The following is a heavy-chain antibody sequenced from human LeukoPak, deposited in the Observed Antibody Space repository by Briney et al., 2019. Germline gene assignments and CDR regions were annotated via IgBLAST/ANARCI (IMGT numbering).Heavy chain of an antibody. D-gene: IGHD1-26*01. CDR1: IDSFSNYH. V-gene: IGHV4-34*01. J-gene: IGHJ5*02. CDR2: VNESGGT. CDR3: ARGQGATVPQVGKNWFDP. Sequence: SETLSLTCAVYIDSFSNYHWNWIRQTPAKGMEWIGEVNESGGTNISPSLRSRVILSVDTSKNQFSLKLISVTVADTATYYCARGQGATVPQVGKNWFDPWGQGTRVTVSS.